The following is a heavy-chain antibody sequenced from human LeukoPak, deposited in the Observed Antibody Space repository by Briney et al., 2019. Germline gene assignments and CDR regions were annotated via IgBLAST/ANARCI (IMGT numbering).Heavy chain of an antibody. V-gene: IGHV4-34*01. Sequence: SETLSLTCAVYGGSFSGYYWSWIRQPPGKGLEWIGEINHSGSTNYNPSLKGRVTISVDTSKNQFSLKLSSVTAADTAVYYCARGGRGALAYCGGDCYTPEWGPYYFDYWGQGTLVTVSS. D-gene: IGHD2-21*02. CDR2: INHSGST. J-gene: IGHJ4*02. CDR3: ARGGRGALAYCGGDCYTPEWGPYYFDY. CDR1: GGSFSGYY.